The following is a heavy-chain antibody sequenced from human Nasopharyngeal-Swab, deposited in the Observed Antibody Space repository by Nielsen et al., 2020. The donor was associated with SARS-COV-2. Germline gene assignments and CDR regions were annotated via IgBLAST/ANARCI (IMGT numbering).Heavy chain of an antibody. CDR2: ISYDGSNK. J-gene: IGHJ4*02. CDR1: GFTFSSYA. Sequence: GESLKISCAASGFTFSSYAMHWVRQAPGKGLERVAVISYDGSNKYYADSVKGRFTISRDNSKNTLYLQMNSLRAEDTAVYYCARPYSGSYYSSFDYWGQGTLVTVSS. CDR3: ARPYSGSYYSSFDY. D-gene: IGHD1-26*01. V-gene: IGHV3-30-3*01.